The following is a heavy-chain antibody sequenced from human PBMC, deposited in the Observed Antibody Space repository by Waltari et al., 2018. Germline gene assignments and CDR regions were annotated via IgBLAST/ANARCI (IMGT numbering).Heavy chain of an antibody. J-gene: IGHJ4*02. Sequence: EVQLVESGGGLIQPGGSLRLSCAASGFTVSSNYMSWVRQAPGKGRGWVSVIYKDDCTYYADYVKGRRTLAIDKPKITAYPQVNSLRAEDTSVNYCAGGAFSDRGALGLDYWGQGILVTVSS. CDR2: IYKDDCT. CDR1: GFTVSSNY. D-gene: IGHD3-10*01. CDR3: AGGAFSDRGALGLDY. V-gene: IGHV3-53*01.